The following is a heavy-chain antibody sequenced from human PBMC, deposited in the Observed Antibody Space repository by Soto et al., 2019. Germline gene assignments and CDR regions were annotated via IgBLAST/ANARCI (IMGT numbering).Heavy chain of an antibody. D-gene: IGHD4-4*01. J-gene: IGHJ4*02. CDR3: ARDLATMTTVTLFDY. Sequence: GGSLRLSCAASGFTFSSYSMNWVRQAPGKGLEWVSYISSSSSTIYYADSVKGRFTISRDNAKNSLYLQMNSLRDEDTAVYYCARDLATMTTVTLFDYWGQGTLVTVSS. CDR1: GFTFSSYS. CDR2: ISSSSSTI. V-gene: IGHV3-48*02.